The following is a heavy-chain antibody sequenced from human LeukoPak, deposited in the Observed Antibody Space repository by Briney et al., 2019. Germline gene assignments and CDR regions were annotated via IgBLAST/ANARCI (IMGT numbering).Heavy chain of an antibody. Sequence: ASVKVSCKASGYTFTSYDINWVRQATGQGLEWMGWMNPNSGNTGYAQKFQGRVSMPSNTSISTAYMELSSLRSEDTAVYYCARGSSGWYRTNDYWGQGTLVTVSS. V-gene: IGHV1-8*01. CDR1: GYTFTSYD. D-gene: IGHD6-19*01. CDR2: MNPNSGNT. J-gene: IGHJ4*02. CDR3: ARGSSGWYRTNDY.